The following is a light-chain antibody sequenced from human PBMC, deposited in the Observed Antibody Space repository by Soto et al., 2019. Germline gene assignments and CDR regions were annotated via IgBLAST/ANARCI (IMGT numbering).Light chain of an antibody. Sequence: QSVLTQPPSASGTPGQRVTISCSGSRASIGSNTVTWYQHLPGAAPKLLIYNNNQRPSGVPDRFSGSKSDTSASLAISGLQSEDEAVYYCAAWDDSLSGPVFGGGTKVTVL. CDR3: AAWDDSLSGPV. J-gene: IGLJ3*02. CDR1: RASIGSNT. CDR2: NNN. V-gene: IGLV1-44*01.